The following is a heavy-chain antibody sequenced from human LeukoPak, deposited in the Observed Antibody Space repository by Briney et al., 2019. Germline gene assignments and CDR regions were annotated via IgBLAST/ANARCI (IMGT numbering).Heavy chain of an antibody. CDR2: IYYSGST. V-gene: IGHV4-31*03. D-gene: IGHD1-26*01. Sequence: SETLSLTCTVSGGSISSGGYYWSWIRQHPGKGLEWIGYIYYSGSTYYNPSLKSRVTISVDTSKNQFSLKLSSVTAADTAVYYCARHGSYYFWFDPWGQGTLVTVSS. CDR1: GGSISSGGYY. J-gene: IGHJ5*02. CDR3: ARHGSYYFWFDP.